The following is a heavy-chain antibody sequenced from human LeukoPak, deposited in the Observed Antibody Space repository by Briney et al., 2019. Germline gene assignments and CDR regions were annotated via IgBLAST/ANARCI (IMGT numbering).Heavy chain of an antibody. CDR2: IWYDGSNK. D-gene: IGHD6-13*01. CDR3: ARDSGSPTIAVAGGFDY. J-gene: IGHJ4*02. Sequence: GRSLRLSCAASGFTFSSYGMHWVRQAPGKGLEWVAVIWYDGSNKYYADSVKGRFTISRDNSKNTLYLQMNSLRAEDTAVYYCARDSGSPTIAVAGGFDYWGQGTLVTVSS. V-gene: IGHV3-33*01. CDR1: GFTFSSYG.